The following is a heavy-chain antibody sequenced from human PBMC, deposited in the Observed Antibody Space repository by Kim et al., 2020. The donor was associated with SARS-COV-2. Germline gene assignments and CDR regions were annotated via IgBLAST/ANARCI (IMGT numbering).Heavy chain of an antibody. V-gene: IGHV4-31*02. J-gene: IGHJ3*02. D-gene: IGHD2-15*01. Sequence: YTPSLKSRATISADTSKNQFSLKLNSVTAADTAVYYCLRVNPVAETAFDIWGQGTMVTVSS. CDR3: LRVNPVAETAFDI.